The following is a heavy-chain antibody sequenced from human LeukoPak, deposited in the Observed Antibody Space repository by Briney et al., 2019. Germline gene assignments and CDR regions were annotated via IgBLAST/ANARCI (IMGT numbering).Heavy chain of an antibody. V-gene: IGHV3-74*01. CDR2: ITSAGSST. J-gene: IGHJ4*02. CDR1: GFIFSSYW. Sequence: GGSLRLSCAASGFIFSSYWMHWVRQAPGKGLVWVSRITSAGSSTSSADSAKGRFTISRDSAKNTLYLQTNSLRAEDTAVYYCATAWRGYSSSLLDYWGQGTLVTVSS. D-gene: IGHD6-6*01. CDR3: ATAWRGYSSSLLDY.